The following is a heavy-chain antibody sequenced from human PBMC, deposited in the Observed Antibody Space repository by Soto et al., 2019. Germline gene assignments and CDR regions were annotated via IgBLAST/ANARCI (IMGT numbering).Heavy chain of an antibody. V-gene: IGHV3-33*01. Sequence: SLRLSCAASGFTFSSYGVHWGRQAPGKGLEWVAVIWYDGSNKYYADSVKGRFTISRDNSKKTLYLQMNSLRAEDTAVYYCARDSTEIRFLEWLNYYYGMGVWGQGTTVTVSS. J-gene: IGHJ6*02. CDR1: GFTFSSYG. CDR3: ARDSTEIRFLEWLNYYYGMGV. D-gene: IGHD3-3*01. CDR2: IWYDGSNK.